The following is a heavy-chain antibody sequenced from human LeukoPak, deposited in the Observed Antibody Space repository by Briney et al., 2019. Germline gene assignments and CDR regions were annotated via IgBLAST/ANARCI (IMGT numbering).Heavy chain of an antibody. J-gene: IGHJ4*02. D-gene: IGHD3-9*01. Sequence: ASVKVSCKASGYTXTTYGISGVRQAPGQGLEWLGRISVYNGNTNYAQKLPGRVTVTTDTSTSTAYMELRSLRSDDTAVYYCARMILLLGDVLTVPPRGFDYWGQGTLVTVSS. CDR2: ISVYNGNT. CDR3: ARMILLLGDVLTVPPRGFDY. CDR1: GYTXTTYG. V-gene: IGHV1-18*01.